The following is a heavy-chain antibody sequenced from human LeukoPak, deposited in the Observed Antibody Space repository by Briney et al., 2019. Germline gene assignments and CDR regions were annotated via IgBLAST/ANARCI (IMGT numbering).Heavy chain of an antibody. D-gene: IGHD4-11*01. CDR1: GGSFSGYY. CDR2: INHSGST. Sequence: KTSETLSLTCAVYGGSFSGYYWSWIRQPPGKGLEWIGEINHSGSTNYNPSLKSRATISVDTSKNQFSLKLSSVTAADTAVYYCARADSNYLYYFDYWGQGTLVTVSS. CDR3: ARADSNYLYYFDY. J-gene: IGHJ4*02. V-gene: IGHV4-34*01.